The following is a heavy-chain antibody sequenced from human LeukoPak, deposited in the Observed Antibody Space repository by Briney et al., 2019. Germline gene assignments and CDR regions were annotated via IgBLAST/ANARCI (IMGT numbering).Heavy chain of an antibody. J-gene: IGHJ5*02. D-gene: IGHD6-19*01. Sequence: VGSLRLSCAASGFTFSSYGMHWVRQAPGKGLEWVAVISYYGSNKYYATSVKGRFTISRDNSKKTLYLQMNSLRAEDTAVYYCAKDQAAVAGLSWGQGTLVTVSS. V-gene: IGHV3-30*18. CDR1: GFTFSSYG. CDR3: AKDQAAVAGLS. CDR2: ISYYGSNK.